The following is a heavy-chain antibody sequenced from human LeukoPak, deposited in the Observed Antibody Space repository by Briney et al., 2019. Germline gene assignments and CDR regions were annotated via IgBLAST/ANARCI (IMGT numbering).Heavy chain of an antibody. V-gene: IGHV3-30*19. CDR2: ISYDGSNK. D-gene: IGHD3-10*01. J-gene: IGHJ6*02. CDR1: GFTFSSYA. CDR3: ARDLLLWFGELAYGMDV. Sequence: GGSLRLSCAASGFTFSSYAMHWVRQAPGKGLEWVAVISYDGSNKYYADSVKGRFTISRDNSKNTLYLQMNSLRAEDTAVYYCARDLLLWFGELAYGMDVWGQGTTVIVSS.